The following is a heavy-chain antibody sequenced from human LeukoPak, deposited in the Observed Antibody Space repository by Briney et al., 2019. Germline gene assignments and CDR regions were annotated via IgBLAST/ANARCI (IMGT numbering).Heavy chain of an antibody. CDR3: AKEGVPFYGDYDY. V-gene: IGHV3-23*01. CDR1: GFTFSTYA. J-gene: IGHJ4*02. Sequence: GGSLRLSCAAPGFTFSTYAMSWVRQAPGKGLEWVSGISNSGASTYYADSVKGRFTISRDNSKNMLYLQMNSLRAEDTAVYYCAKEGVPFYGDYDYWGQGTLVTVSS. CDR2: ISNSGAST. D-gene: IGHD4-17*01.